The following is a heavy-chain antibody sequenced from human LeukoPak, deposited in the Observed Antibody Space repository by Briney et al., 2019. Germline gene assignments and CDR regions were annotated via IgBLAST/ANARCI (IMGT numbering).Heavy chain of an antibody. CDR3: AKDSNDNGDYNYFDF. Sequence: PGRSLKLSCAASGFTFSGCHIHWVRQAPGKGLEWVALVWHDGSKTYYADSVKGRFTLSRDNSKNTLFLQMNSLRAEDTGVYYCAKDSNDNGDYNYFDFWGQGTLVTVSS. J-gene: IGHJ4*02. V-gene: IGHV3-33*06. D-gene: IGHD4-17*01. CDR2: VWHDGSKT. CDR1: GFTFSGCH.